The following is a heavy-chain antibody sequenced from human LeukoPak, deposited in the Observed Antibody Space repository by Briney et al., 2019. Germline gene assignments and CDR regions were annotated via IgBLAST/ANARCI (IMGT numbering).Heavy chain of an antibody. Sequence: GASVKVSCKASGYTFTSYDINWVRQATGQGLEWMGWMNPNSGNTGYAQKFQGRVTMTRNTSISTAYMELSSLRSEDTAVYYCARAGRIIMVRGVNPFAFDYWGQGTLVTVSS. CDR3: ARAGRIIMVRGVNPFAFDY. J-gene: IGHJ4*02. V-gene: IGHV1-8*01. D-gene: IGHD3-10*01. CDR2: MNPNSGNT. CDR1: GYTFTSYD.